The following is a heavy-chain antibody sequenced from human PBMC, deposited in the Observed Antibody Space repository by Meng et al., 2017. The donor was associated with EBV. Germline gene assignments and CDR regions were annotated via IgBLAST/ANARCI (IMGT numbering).Heavy chain of an antibody. CDR3: ASESGRGYTPDY. Sequence: ADEVKKPGSAVKVSCKTSGGPFRYYAISWVRQAPGQGLEWLGGFLPRLGAPNYAQKFHGRVKITADESTSTHYMDLSSLRSEDTAIYYCASESGRGYTPDYWGQGTLVTVSS. D-gene: IGHD3-10*01. CDR1: GGPFRYYA. CDR2: FLPRLGAP. V-gene: IGHV1-69*01. J-gene: IGHJ4*02.